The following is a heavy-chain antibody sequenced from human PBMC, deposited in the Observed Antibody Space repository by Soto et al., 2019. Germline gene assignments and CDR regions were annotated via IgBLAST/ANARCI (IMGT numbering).Heavy chain of an antibody. CDR3: ARGILTYYYDSSGPGDY. V-gene: IGHV4-34*01. D-gene: IGHD3-22*01. CDR2: INHSGST. J-gene: IGHJ4*02. Sequence: PSETLSLTCAVYGGSFSGYYWSWIRQPPGKGLEWIGEINHSGSTNYNPSLKSRFTISVDTSKNQFSLKLSSVTAADTAVYYCARGILTYYYDSSGPGDYWGQGTLVTVSS. CDR1: GGSFSGYY.